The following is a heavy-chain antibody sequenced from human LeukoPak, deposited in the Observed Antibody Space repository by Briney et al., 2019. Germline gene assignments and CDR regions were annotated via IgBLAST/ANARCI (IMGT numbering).Heavy chain of an antibody. Sequence: SETLSLTCAVYGGSFSGYYWSWIRQPPGKGLEWIGEINHSGSTNYNPSLKSRVTISIDTSKNQFSLKLSSVTAADTAVYYCARDSGSGTYYWGQGTLVTVSS. CDR3: ARDSGSGTYY. CDR1: GGSFSGYY. J-gene: IGHJ4*02. V-gene: IGHV4-34*01. CDR2: INHSGST. D-gene: IGHD6-19*01.